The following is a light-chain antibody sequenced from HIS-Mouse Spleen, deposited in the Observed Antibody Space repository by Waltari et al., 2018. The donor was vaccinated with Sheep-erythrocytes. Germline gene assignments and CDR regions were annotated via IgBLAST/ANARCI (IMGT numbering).Light chain of an antibody. V-gene: IGKV1-13*02. J-gene: IGKJ5*01. CDR1: QGISSA. CDR3: QQANSFPST. Sequence: AIQFTQPPSSLSASVAVSVAITSRASQGISSALVRFQLKPGKAANLLMYDASSLESGVPSRFSVSGSGTDFTLTISSLQPEDFATDYCQQANSFPSTFGQGTRLESK. CDR2: DAS.